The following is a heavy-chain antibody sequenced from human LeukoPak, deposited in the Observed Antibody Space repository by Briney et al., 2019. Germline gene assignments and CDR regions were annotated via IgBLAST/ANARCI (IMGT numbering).Heavy chain of an antibody. CDR2: IYHSGST. J-gene: IGHJ4*02. CDR1: GGSISSGGYS. V-gene: IGHV4-30-2*01. Sequence: SQTLSLTCAVSGGSISSGGYSWSWIRQPPGKGLEWIGYIYHSGSTYYNPSLKSRVTISVDRSKNQFSLKLSSVTAADTAVYYCARNFRGMFDYWGQGTLVTVSS. D-gene: IGHD3-10*01. CDR3: ARNFRGMFDY.